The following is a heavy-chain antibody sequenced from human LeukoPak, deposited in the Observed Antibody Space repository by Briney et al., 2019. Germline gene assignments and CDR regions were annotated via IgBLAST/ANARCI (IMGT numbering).Heavy chain of an antibody. CDR3: ARGGENLWFGELLDY. Sequence: GGSLRLSCAASGFTFSSYSMNWVRQAPGKGLEWVSSISSSSSYIYYADSVKGRFTISRDNAKNSLYLQMNSLRAEDTAVYYCARGGENLWFGELLDYWGQGTLVTVSS. CDR2: ISSSSSYI. J-gene: IGHJ4*02. D-gene: IGHD3-10*01. V-gene: IGHV3-21*01. CDR1: GFTFSSYS.